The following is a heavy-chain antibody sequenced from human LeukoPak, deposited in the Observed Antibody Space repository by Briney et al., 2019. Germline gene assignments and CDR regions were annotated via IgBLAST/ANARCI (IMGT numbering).Heavy chain of an antibody. Sequence: GGSLRLSCAAAGFTFSSYAMSWVRQAPGKGLEWVSAIRGSGGSTSYADSGKGGLTIYRDNSKNTLYLQMDSLRAEDTAVYYCAKDRKGGYYDSSGLDYWGQGTLVTVSS. V-gene: IGHV3-23*01. J-gene: IGHJ4*02. CDR2: IRGSGGST. CDR1: GFTFSSYA. D-gene: IGHD3-22*01. CDR3: AKDRKGGYYDSSGLDY.